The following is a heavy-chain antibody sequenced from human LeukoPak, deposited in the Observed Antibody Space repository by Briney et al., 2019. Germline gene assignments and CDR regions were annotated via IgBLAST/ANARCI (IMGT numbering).Heavy chain of an antibody. D-gene: IGHD3-10*01. V-gene: IGHV3-23*01. CDR2: ISGSGGST. CDR1: GFTFSSYA. J-gene: IGHJ3*02. CDR3: AKDKRGVGAFDI. Sequence: PGGSLRLSCAASGFTFSSYAMSWVLQAPGKGLEWVSDISGSGGSTYYADSVKGRFTISRDNSKNTLYLQMNSLRAEDTAVYYCAKDKRGVGAFDIWGQGTMVTVSS.